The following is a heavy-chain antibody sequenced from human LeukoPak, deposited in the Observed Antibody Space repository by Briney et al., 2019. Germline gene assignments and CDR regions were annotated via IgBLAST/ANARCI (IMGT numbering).Heavy chain of an antibody. CDR3: ARVEEEMATIY. CDR1: GGSFSGYY. D-gene: IGHD5-24*01. J-gene: IGHJ4*02. V-gene: IGHV4-34*01. CDR2: INHSGST. Sequence: PSEALSLTCAVYGGSFSGYYWSWIRQPPGKGLEWIGEINHSGSTNYNHSLKSRVTISVDTSKNQFSLKPSSVTAADTAVYYCARVEEEMATIYWGQGTLVTVSS.